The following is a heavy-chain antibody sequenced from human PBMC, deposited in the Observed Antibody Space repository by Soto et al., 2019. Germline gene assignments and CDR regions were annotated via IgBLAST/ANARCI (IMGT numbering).Heavy chain of an antibody. CDR1: CGSISSSSYY. CDR2: IYYSGST. J-gene: IGHJ6*03. CDR3: ARHRKGVVLIRLYMDV. V-gene: IGHV4-39*01. Sequence: SETLSLTYTVSCGSISSSSYYWGWIRQPPGNGLEWIGSIYYSGSTYYNPSLKSRVTISVDTSKNQFSLKLSSVTAADTAVYYCARHRKGVVLIRLYMDVWGKGTTVT. D-gene: IGHD2-8*01.